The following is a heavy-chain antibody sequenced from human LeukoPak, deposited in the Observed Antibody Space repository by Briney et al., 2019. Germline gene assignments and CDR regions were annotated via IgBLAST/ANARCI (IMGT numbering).Heavy chain of an antibody. J-gene: IGHJ1*01. Sequence: GGSLRLSCAASGFIVSHNYKTWVRQAPGKGLEWVSAISGSGDSTYYADSVKGRFTTSRDNSKNTLYLQMNSLRAEDTAIYYCAKDQGYYGSGSYKEYFQHWGPSTLVTVSS. CDR2: ISGSGDST. D-gene: IGHD3-10*01. CDR3: AKDQGYYGSGSYKEYFQH. CDR1: GFIVSHNY. V-gene: IGHV3-23*01.